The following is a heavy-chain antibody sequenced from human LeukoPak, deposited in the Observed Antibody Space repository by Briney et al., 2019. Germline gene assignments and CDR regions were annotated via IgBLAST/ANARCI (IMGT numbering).Heavy chain of an antibody. CDR3: ATIRGIMVRGNYGMDV. CDR1: GYTLTELS. D-gene: IGHD3-10*01. J-gene: IGHJ6*02. CDR2: FDPEDGET. V-gene: IGHV1-24*01. Sequence: GASVKVSCKVSGYTLTELSMHWVRQAPGKGPEWMGGFDPEDGETIYAQKFQGRVTMTEDTSTDTAYMELSSLRSEDTAVYYCATIRGIMVRGNYGMDVWGQGTTVTVSS.